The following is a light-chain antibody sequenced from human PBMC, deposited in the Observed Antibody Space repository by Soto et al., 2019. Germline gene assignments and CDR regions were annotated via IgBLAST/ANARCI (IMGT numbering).Light chain of an antibody. CDR1: QSIRNW. V-gene: IGKV1-5*01. Sequence: DIQMTQSPSTLSASVGDRVTITCRASQSIRNWLAWYQQKPGMALKLLFFDASSLESRVPSRFSGSGSGTEFTLTVSSLQPDDFATFYCQQYNTYSPWTFGQGTKVEIK. CDR2: DAS. CDR3: QQYNTYSPWT. J-gene: IGKJ1*01.